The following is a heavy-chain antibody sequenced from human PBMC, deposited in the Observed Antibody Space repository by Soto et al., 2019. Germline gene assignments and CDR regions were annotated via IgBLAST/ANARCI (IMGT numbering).Heavy chain of an antibody. CDR2: IDPSDSYT. CDR1: GYSFTSYW. J-gene: IGHJ6*02. Sequence: GESLKISCKGSGYSFTSYWLSWVRQMPGTGLEWMGRIDPSDSYTNYSPSFQGHVTISADKSISTAYLQWSSLKASDTAMYYCASTRKGYCSSTSCYPVHYYYYGMDVWGQGTTVTVSS. V-gene: IGHV5-10-1*01. D-gene: IGHD2-2*01. CDR3: ASTRKGYCSSTSCYPVHYYYYGMDV.